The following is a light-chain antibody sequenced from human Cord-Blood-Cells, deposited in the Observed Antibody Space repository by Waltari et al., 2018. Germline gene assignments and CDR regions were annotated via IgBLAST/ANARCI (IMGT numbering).Light chain of an antibody. V-gene: IGLV2-14*03. CDR3: SSYTSSSTWV. Sequence: QSALTQPASVSGSPGQSLTISCTGPSSDVGGYTYVSWYQQHPGKAPKLMIDDVSNRPSGVSNRFAGSKSGNTASLTSSGLQAEDEADYYCSSYTSSSTWVFGGGTKLTVL. CDR1: SSDVGGYTY. CDR2: DVS. J-gene: IGLJ3*02.